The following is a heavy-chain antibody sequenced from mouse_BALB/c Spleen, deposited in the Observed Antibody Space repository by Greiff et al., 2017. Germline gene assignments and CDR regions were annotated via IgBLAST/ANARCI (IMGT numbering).Heavy chain of an antibody. Sequence: VQLQESGAELAKPGASVKMSCKASGYTFTSYWMHWVKQRPGQGLEWIGYINPSTGYTEYNQKFKDKATLTADKSSSTAYMQLSSLTSEDSAVYYCARDESQGAMDYWGQGTSVTVSS. V-gene: IGHV1-7*01. CDR2: INPSTGYT. CDR3: ARDESQGAMDY. J-gene: IGHJ4*01. CDR1: GYTFTSYW.